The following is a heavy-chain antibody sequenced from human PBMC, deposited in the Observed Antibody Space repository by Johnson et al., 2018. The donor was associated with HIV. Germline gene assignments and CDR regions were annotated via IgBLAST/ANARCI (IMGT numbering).Heavy chain of an antibody. CDR2: IGTAGDT. Sequence: VQLVESGGGLVQPGRSLRLSCAASGFTVSSNYMSWVRQAPGKGLEWVSAIGTAGDTYYPGSVKGRFTISRENAKNSLYLQMNSLRAGDTAVYYCASLVGSSSGEAFDIWGQGTMVTVSS. V-gene: IGHV3-13*01. CDR3: ASLVGSSSGEAFDI. J-gene: IGHJ3*02. D-gene: IGHD6-6*01. CDR1: GFTVSSNY.